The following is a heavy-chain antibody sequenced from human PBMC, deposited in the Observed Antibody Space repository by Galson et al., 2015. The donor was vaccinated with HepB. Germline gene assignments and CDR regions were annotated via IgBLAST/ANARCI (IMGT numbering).Heavy chain of an antibody. D-gene: IGHD3-22*01. Sequence: SLRLSCAASGFTFSSYSMNWVRQAPGKGLEWVSSISSSSSYIYYADSVKGRFTISRDNAKNSLYLQMNSLRAEDTAVYYCASTYYYDSSGYYPLRYYYYYMDVWGKGTTVTVSS. V-gene: IGHV3-21*01. J-gene: IGHJ6*03. CDR3: ASTYYYDSSGYYPLRYYYYYMDV. CDR2: ISSSSSYI. CDR1: GFTFSSYS.